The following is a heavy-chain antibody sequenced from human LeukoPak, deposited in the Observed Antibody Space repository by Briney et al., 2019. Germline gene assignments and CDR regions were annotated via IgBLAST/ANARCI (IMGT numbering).Heavy chain of an antibody. V-gene: IGHV4-34*01. Sequence: SETLSLTCAAYGGSFSGYYWSWIRQPPGKGLEWIGEINHSGSTNYNPSLKSRVTISVDTSKNQFSLKLSSVTAADTAVYYCARVLKGWGMVRGVMGDYYYYYMDVWGKGTTVTVSS. CDR2: INHSGST. J-gene: IGHJ6*03. CDR3: ARVLKGWGMVRGVMGDYYYYYMDV. CDR1: GGSFSGYY. D-gene: IGHD3-10*01.